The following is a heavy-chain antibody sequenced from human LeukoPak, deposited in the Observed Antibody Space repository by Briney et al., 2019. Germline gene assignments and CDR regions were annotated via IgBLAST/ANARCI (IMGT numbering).Heavy chain of an antibody. Sequence: GGSLRLSCTASGFSLTDYYMSWIRQAPGKGLEWVSYISSNSSTIRYADSVRGRFTISRDNSRDSVFLQMNDLRVEDTAVYYCTRTSIRGYSYGSDSWGQGTRVTVSS. CDR3: TRTSIRGYSYGSDS. CDR2: ISSNSSTI. CDR1: GFSLTDYY. D-gene: IGHD5-18*01. V-gene: IGHV3-11*04. J-gene: IGHJ4*02.